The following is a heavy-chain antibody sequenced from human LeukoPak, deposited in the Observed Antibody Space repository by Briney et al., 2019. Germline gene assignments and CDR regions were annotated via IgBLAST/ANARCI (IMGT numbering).Heavy chain of an antibody. J-gene: IGHJ5*02. Sequence: EASVKVSCKASGGTFSSYAISWVRQAPGQGLEWMGGIIPIFGTANYAQKFQGRVTITADESTSTAYMELSSLRSEDTAVYYCARDGILTGSNWFDPWGQGTLVTVSS. V-gene: IGHV1-69*13. D-gene: IGHD3-9*01. CDR2: IIPIFGTA. CDR3: ARDGILTGSNWFDP. CDR1: GGTFSSYA.